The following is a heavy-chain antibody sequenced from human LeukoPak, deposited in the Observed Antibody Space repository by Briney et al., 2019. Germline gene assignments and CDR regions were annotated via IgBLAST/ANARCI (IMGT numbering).Heavy chain of an antibody. V-gene: IGHV4-39*07. CDR2: IYYSGST. CDR3: ARGIPTVTTFDY. D-gene: IGHD4-17*01. Sequence: PSETLSLTCTVSGGSVSRSPYYWGWIRQPPGKGLEWIGNIYYSGSTYYNPSLKSRVTISVDTSKNQFSLKLSSVTAADTAVYYCARGIPTVTTFDYWGQGTLVTVSS. J-gene: IGHJ4*02. CDR1: GGSVSRSPYY.